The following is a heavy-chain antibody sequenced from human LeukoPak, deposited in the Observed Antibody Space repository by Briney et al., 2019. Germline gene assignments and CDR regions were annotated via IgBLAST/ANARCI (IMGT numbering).Heavy chain of an antibody. D-gene: IGHD3-3*01. V-gene: IGHV1-8*03. CDR3: AIVDDFWSGYPSSY. CDR1: GYTLTSNA. J-gene: IGHJ4*02. CDR2: MNPNSGNT. Sequence: GASVKVSCKAPGYTLTSNAINCGRQATGQGLEWMGWMNPNSGNTGYAQKFQGRVTITRNTSISTAYMELSSLRSEDTAVYYCAIVDDFWSGYPSSYWGQGTLVTVSS.